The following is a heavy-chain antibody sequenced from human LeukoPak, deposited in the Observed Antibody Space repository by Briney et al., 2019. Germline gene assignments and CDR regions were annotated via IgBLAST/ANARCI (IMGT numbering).Heavy chain of an antibody. D-gene: IGHD4-23*01. CDR1: GYSISSGYY. CDR2: IYHSGST. CDR3: ARDSAVRFSFTVVTPGGGFDY. Sequence: PSETLSLTCTVSGYSISSGYYWGWIRQPPGKGLEWIGSIYHSGSTYYNPSLKSRVTISVDTSRNQFSLKLSSVTAADTAVYYCARDSAVRFSFTVVTPGGGFDYWGQGTLVTVSS. J-gene: IGHJ4*02. V-gene: IGHV4-38-2*02.